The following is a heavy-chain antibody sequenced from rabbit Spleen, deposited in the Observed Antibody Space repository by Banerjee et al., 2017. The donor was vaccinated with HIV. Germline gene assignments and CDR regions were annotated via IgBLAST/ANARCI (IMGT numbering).Heavy chain of an antibody. J-gene: IGHJ4*01. V-gene: IGHV1S45*01. Sequence: QEQLVESGGGLVKPGASLTLTCTASGFSFSSNYDISWVRQAPGKGLEWIGFIYTGNGKNYYASWAKGRFTISKTSSTTVTLQLTSLTAADTATYFCARNFDLWGPGTLVTVS. CDR3: ARNFDL. CDR1: GFSFSSNYD. CDR2: IYTGNGKN.